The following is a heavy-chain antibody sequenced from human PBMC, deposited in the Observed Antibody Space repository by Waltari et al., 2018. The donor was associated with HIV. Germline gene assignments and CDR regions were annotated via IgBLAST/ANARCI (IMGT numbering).Heavy chain of an antibody. V-gene: IGHV1-2*04. Sequence: QVQLVQSGAELKKPGAPAKVPCTASGYTFTDKFIHWVRQAPGQGLEWMGWIKPRSGGTKFAQKFQGWVSMTMDTSISTVYMELNRLTYEDTAIYYCAREEMKYFDLWGRGTLVTVSS. CDR1: GYTFTDKF. J-gene: IGHJ2*01. CDR2: IKPRSGGT. CDR3: AREEMKYFDL.